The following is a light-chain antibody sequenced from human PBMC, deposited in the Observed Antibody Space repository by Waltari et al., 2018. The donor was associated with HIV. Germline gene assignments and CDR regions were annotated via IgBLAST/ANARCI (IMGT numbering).Light chain of an antibody. V-gene: IGLV2-14*01. J-gene: IGLJ1*01. CDR2: EVS. CDR3: NSYTTSNTYV. Sequence: QPPFTQPPPVPGSLGQSIPTSCTEGTGTLGGFGYSSGYQQHPGKAPKLMIYEVSNRPSGVSNRFAASKSANTASLTSSGLQAEDEATYYCNSYTTSNTYVFGSGTKVTV. CDR1: TGTLGGFGY.